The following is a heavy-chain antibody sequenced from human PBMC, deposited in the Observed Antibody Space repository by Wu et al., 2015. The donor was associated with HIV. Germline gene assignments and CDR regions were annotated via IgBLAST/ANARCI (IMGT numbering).Heavy chain of an antibody. CDR3: ARLQSLHGLYSNADY. J-gene: IGHJ4*02. CDR2: INTNRGGT. CDR1: GNTFNA. D-gene: IGHD3-10*01. V-gene: IGHV1-2*02. Sequence: QVQLVQSGAEVKKPGSSVKISCKASGNTFNAINWVRQAPGQGLEWMGWINTNRGGTKYAQKFQGRVTLTRDTAVTTAYLELNSLRSDDTAVYYCARLQSLHGLYSNADYWGQGTLVTVSS.